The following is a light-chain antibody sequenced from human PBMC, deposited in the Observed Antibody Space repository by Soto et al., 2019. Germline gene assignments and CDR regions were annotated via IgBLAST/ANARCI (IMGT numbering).Light chain of an antibody. V-gene: IGKV3-20*01. CDR1: QSVSNNY. Sequence: PGERATLSCRASQSVSNNYLAWYQQKPGQYNRLIIYDISSRATGIPDRFSGSGSGTDFTLTISRLEPEDFAVYYCQQYGSSRWKFGQGTKVDIK. CDR2: DIS. J-gene: IGKJ1*01. CDR3: QQYGSSRWK.